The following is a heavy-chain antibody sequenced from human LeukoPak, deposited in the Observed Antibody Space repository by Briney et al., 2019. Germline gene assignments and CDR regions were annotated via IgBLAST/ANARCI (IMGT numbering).Heavy chain of an antibody. CDR1: GGTFSSYA. CDR2: TIPIFGTA. Sequence: SVKVSCKASGGTFSSYAISWVRQAPGQGLEWMGGTIPIFGTANYAQKFQGRVTITADESTSTAYMELSSLRSEDTAVYYCARDRYAYYDFWSGYPYWYYFDYWGQGTLVTVSS. D-gene: IGHD3-3*01. CDR3: ARDRYAYYDFWSGYPYWYYFDY. J-gene: IGHJ4*02. V-gene: IGHV1-69*13.